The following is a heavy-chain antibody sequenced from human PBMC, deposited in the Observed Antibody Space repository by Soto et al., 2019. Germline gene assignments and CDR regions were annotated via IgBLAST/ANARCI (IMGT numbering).Heavy chain of an antibody. CDR1: GVSISSDC. D-gene: IGHD3-3*01. Sequence: SETLSLTCTVSGVSISSDCWSWIRQPPGKGLEWIGYVYNSGGSSYDPSLKSRVTISIDTSKNQFSLKLSSVTAADTAVYYCARAYYDFWRGQGRPRSLDYRGPGTLGTVSS. J-gene: IGHJ4*02. CDR3: ARAYYDFWRGQGRPRSLDY. CDR2: VYNSGGS. V-gene: IGHV4-59*13.